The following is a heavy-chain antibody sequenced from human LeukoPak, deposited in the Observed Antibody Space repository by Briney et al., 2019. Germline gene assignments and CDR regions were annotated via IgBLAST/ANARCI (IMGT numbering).Heavy chain of an antibody. D-gene: IGHD2-21*02. CDR1: GFTFSSYE. CDR3: ARAYCGGDCYFDY. Sequence: PGGSLRLSCAASGFTFSSYEMNWVRQAPGKGLEWVSYISSSGSTIYYADSVKGRFTISRDNAKNSLYLQMNSLRAEDTAVYYCARAYCGGDCYFDYWGQGTLVTVSS. J-gene: IGHJ4*02. V-gene: IGHV3-48*03. CDR2: ISSSGSTI.